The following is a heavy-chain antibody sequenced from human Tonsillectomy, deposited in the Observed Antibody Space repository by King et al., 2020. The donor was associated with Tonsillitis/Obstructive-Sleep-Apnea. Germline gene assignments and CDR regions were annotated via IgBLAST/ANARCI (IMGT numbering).Heavy chain of an antibody. V-gene: IGHV4-39*01. CDR2: IYYSGST. D-gene: IGHD1-26*01. Sequence: QLQESGPGLVKPSETLSLTCTVSGGSISSSSYFWGWIRQPPGKGLEWIGSIYYSGSTYCNPSLKSRVTISVDTSKNQFSLKLSSVTAEDTAVYYCARWGKNYYFDYWGQGTLVTVAS. J-gene: IGHJ4*02. CDR1: GGSISSSSYF. CDR3: ARWGKNYYFDY.